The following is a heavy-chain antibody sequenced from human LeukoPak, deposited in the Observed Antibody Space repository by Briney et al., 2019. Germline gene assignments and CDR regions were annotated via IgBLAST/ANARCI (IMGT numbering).Heavy chain of an antibody. V-gene: IGHV3-21*01. CDR2: ISSSSSYK. D-gene: IGHD3-9*01. CDR1: GFTFSSYS. Sequence: PGGSLRLSCAASGFTFSSYSMNWVRQAPGKGLEWVSSISSSSSYKYYADSVKGRFTISRDNAKNSLYLQMNSLRAEDTAVYYCARDRRYYDTLTGYYKESYFDYWGQGTLVTVSS. J-gene: IGHJ4*02. CDR3: ARDRRYYDTLTGYYKESYFDY.